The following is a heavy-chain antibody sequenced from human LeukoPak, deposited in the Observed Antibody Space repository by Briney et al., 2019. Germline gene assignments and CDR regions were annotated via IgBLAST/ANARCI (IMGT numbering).Heavy chain of an antibody. CDR3: ARGKDPMIAAWDFDY. J-gene: IGHJ4*02. CDR1: GGSISSYY. Sequence: PSETLSLTCTVSGGSISSYYWSWIRQPPGKGLEWIGYIYYSGSTNYNPSLKSRVTISVDTSKSQFSLKLSSVTAAGTAVYYCARGKDPMIAAWDFDYWGQGTLVTVSS. V-gene: IGHV4-59*01. D-gene: IGHD3-22*01. CDR2: IYYSGST.